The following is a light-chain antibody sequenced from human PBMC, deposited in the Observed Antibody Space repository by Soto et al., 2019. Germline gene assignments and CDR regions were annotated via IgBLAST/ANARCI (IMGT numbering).Light chain of an antibody. Sequence: VLTQSPATLSLSPGERATLSCRASQSVSSSYLAWYQQKPGQAPRLLIYGASSRATGIPDRFSGSGSGTDFTLTISILEPEDFAVYYCQQYGSSPFTFGPRTKVDIK. V-gene: IGKV3-20*01. CDR2: GAS. CDR1: QSVSSSY. J-gene: IGKJ3*01. CDR3: QQYGSSPFT.